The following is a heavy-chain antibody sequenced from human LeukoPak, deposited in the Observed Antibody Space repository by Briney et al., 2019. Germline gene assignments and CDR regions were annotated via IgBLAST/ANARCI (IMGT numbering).Heavy chain of an antibody. J-gene: IGHJ6*03. CDR1: GFTFSDYY. V-gene: IGHV3-11*04. CDR3: ARARYDYVWGSYRHTYYYYYMDV. CDR2: ISSSGSTI. D-gene: IGHD3-16*02. Sequence: GGSLRLSCAASGFTFSDYYMSWIRQAPGKGLEWVSYISSSGSTIYYADSVKGRFTISRDNAKNSLYLQMNSLRAEDTAVYYCARARYDYVWGSYRHTYYYYYMDVWGKGTTVTVSS.